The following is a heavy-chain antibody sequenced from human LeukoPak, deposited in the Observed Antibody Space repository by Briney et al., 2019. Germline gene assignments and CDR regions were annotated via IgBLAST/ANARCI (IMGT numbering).Heavy chain of an antibody. D-gene: IGHD2-15*01. V-gene: IGHV4-30-4*01. CDR3: ARGGKYCSGGSCYSSHYFDY. CDR1: GGSISSGDYY. CDR2: IYYSGST. J-gene: IGHJ4*02. Sequence: PSETLSLTCTVSGGSISSGDYYWSWIRQPPGKGLEWIGYIYYSGSTNYNPSLKSRVTISVDTSKNQFSLKLSSVTAADTAVYYCARGGKYCSGGSCYSSHYFDYWGQGTLVTVSS.